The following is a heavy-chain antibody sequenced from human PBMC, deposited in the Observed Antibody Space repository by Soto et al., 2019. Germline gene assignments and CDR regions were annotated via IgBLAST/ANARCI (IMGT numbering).Heavy chain of an antibody. D-gene: IGHD6-19*01. CDR3: AKDRSSGWTAVGY. CDR2: ISYDGSNK. V-gene: IGHV3-30*18. Sequence: QVQLVESGGGVVQPGRSLRLSCAASGFTFSSYGMHWVRQAPGKGLEWMAVISYDGSNKYYADSVKGRFTISRDNSKNTLYLQMNSLRAEDTAVYYCAKDRSSGWTAVGYWGQGTLVTVSS. CDR1: GFTFSSYG. J-gene: IGHJ4*02.